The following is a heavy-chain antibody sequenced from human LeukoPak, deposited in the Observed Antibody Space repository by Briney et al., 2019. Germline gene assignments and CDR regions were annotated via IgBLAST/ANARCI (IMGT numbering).Heavy chain of an antibody. CDR1: GFTFSSYA. CDR3: AKDYYRYCSSTSCSTGYYFDY. J-gene: IGHJ4*02. Sequence: GGSLRLSCAASGFTFSSYAMSWVRQAPGKGLEWVSAISGSGGSTYYADSVKGRFTISRDDSKNTLCLQMNSLRAEDTAVYYCAKDYYRYCSSTSCSTGYYFDYWGQGTLVTVSS. D-gene: IGHD2-2*01. V-gene: IGHV3-23*01. CDR2: ISGSGGST.